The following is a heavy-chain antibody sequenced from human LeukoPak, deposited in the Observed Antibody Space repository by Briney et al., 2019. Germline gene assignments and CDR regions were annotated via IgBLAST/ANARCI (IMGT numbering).Heavy chain of an antibody. Sequence: ASVKVSCKASGYTFTDYYIHWVRQAPGQGLEWMGWIIPNTGATNSEQEVHGRVTMTRDTSTSTAYMELSRLKSDDAAVAFCARRLPDRVLTCGFHHWGQGTLVTVS. CDR3: ARRLPDRVLTCGFHH. J-gene: IGHJ4*02. CDR1: GYTFTDYY. V-gene: IGHV1-2*02. D-gene: IGHD4/OR15-4a*01. CDR2: IIPNTGAT.